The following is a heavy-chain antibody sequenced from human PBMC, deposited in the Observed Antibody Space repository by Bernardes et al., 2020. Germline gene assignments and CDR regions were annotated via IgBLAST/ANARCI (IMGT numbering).Heavy chain of an antibody. Sequence: ASVKVSCKASGYTFTSYDINWVRQATGQGLEWMGWMNPNSGNTGYAQKFQGRVTMTRNTSISTAYMELSSLRSEDTAVYYCARAGIAAAGTDYWGQGTLVTVSS. CDR1: GYTFTSYD. CDR2: MNPNSGNT. V-gene: IGHV1-8*01. CDR3: ARAGIAAAGTDY. J-gene: IGHJ4*02. D-gene: IGHD6-13*01.